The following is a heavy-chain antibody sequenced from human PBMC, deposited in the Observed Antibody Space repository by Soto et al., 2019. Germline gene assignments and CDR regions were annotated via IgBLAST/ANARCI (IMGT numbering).Heavy chain of an antibody. CDR1: GYTFTGYY. CDR2: INPNSGGT. Sequence: GASVKVSCKASGYTFTGYYMHWVRQAPGQGLEWMGWINPNSGGTNYAQKFQGRVTMTRDTSISTAYMELNSLRGEDSAVYFCARDRGYSSYDYWGLGTLVTVSS. V-gene: IGHV1-2*02. CDR3: ARDRGYSSYDY. J-gene: IGHJ4*02. D-gene: IGHD5-18*01.